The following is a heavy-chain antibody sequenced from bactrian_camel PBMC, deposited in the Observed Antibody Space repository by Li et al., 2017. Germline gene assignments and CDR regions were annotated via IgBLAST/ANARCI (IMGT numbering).Heavy chain of an antibody. J-gene: IGHJ6*01. Sequence: VQLVESGGGLVQPGGSLRLSCAASGFTFSSYDMSWVRQAPGKGLEWISSVSSGSTTYYADSVKGRLTISRDNAKNTVYLQMNSLKREDTAMYYCVRRLWNSDYSFGYWGRGTQVTVS. CDR2: VSSGSTT. CDR3: VRRLWNSDYSFGY. CDR1: GFTFSSYD. D-gene: IGHD4*01. V-gene: IGHV3S40*01.